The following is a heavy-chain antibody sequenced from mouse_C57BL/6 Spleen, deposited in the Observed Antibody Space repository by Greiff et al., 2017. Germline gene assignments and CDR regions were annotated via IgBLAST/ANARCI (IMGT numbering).Heavy chain of an antibody. V-gene: IGHV5-17*01. CDR1: GFTFSDYG. CDR2: ISSGSSTI. J-gene: IGHJ4*01. D-gene: IGHD1-1*01. CDR3: ARLGLLRYYAMDY. Sequence: DVQLVESGGGLVKPGGSLKLSCAASGFTFSDYGMHWVRQAPEKGLEWVAYISSGSSTIYYADTVKGRFTISRDNAKNTLFLQMTSLRSEDTAMYYCARLGLLRYYAMDYWGQGTSVTVSS.